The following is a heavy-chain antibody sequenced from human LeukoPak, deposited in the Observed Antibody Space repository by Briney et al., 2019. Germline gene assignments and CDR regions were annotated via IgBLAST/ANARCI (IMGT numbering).Heavy chain of an antibody. Sequence: SETLSLTCTVSGGSTSNYYWSWVRQPPGKGLEWIGFIYDSGSTYYNPSLKSRVTISVDTSNNQFSLKLSSVTAADTAMYYCALYSSTSDYWGQGTLVTVSS. V-gene: IGHV4-59*01. D-gene: IGHD6-6*01. CDR1: GGSTSNYY. J-gene: IGHJ4*02. CDR3: ALYSSTSDY. CDR2: IYDSGST.